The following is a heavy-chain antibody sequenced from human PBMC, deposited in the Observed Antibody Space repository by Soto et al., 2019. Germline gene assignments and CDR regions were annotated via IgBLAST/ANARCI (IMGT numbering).Heavy chain of an antibody. CDR3: AKEVTRVPENWSEL. J-gene: IGHJ5*02. V-gene: IGHV3-23*01. CDR2: ISGSGGST. D-gene: IGHD3-10*01. Sequence: GKGLEWVSSISGSGGSTYYSDSVKGRFTISRDNSKNTLYLQMNSLRAEDTAVYYRAKEVTRVPENWSELRRKGSLVTVSS.